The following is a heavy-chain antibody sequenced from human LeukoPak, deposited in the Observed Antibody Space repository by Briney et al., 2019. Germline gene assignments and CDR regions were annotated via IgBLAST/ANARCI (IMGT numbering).Heavy chain of an antibody. J-gene: IGHJ4*02. Sequence: ASVKVSCKASGGTFSSYAISWVRQAPGQGLEWMGGIIPIFGTANYAQKFQGRVTITADESTSTAYMELSSLRSEDTAVYYCATRGYRYSSSWYFVYWGQGTLVTVSS. CDR3: ATRGYRYSSSWYFVY. CDR2: IIPIFGTA. D-gene: IGHD6-13*01. V-gene: IGHV1-69*13. CDR1: GGTFSSYA.